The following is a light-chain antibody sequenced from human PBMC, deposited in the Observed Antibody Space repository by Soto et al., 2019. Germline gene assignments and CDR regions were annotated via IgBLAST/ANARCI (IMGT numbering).Light chain of an antibody. V-gene: IGLV2-8*01. CDR1: SSDVGGFNY. J-gene: IGLJ2*01. CDR3: SSFAGSNNVV. Sequence: QSALTQPPSASGSPGQSVTISCTGTSSDVGGFNYVSWYQHHPGKAPKLMIYEVTKRPSGVPDRFSGSKSGNTASLTVSGLQAEDEADYCCSSFAGSNNVVFGGGTKVTVL. CDR2: EVT.